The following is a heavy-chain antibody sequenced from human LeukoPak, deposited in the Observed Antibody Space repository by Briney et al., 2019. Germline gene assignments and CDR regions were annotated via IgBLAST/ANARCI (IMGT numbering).Heavy chain of an antibody. J-gene: IGHJ6*03. V-gene: IGHV4-34*01. CDR1: GGSFSGYY. CDR2: INHSRST. CDR3: ARVGRIGSGYYYYYYMDV. Sequence: SETLSLTCAVYGGSFSGYYWSWIRQPPGKGLEWIGEINHSRSTNYNPSLKSRVTISVDTSKNQFSLKLSSVTAADTAVYYCARVGRIGSGYYYYYYMDVWGKGTTVSVSS. D-gene: IGHD1-26*01.